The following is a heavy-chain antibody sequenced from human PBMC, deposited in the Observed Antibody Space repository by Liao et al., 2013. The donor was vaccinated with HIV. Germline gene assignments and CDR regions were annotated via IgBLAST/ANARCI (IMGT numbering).Heavy chain of an antibody. CDR3: VTDSDDAFDI. J-gene: IGHJ3*02. CDR1: GGSISSYY. V-gene: IGHV4-4*07. Sequence: QVQLQESGPGLVKPSAIVSLTCTVSGGSISSYYWSWIRQPAGKGLEWIGRIYTSGTTYYSPSLKTYNPSLESRVTISVDTSKNQFSLRLSSVTAADTAVYYCVTDSDDAFDIWGQGTMVTVSS. CDR2: IYTSGTT.